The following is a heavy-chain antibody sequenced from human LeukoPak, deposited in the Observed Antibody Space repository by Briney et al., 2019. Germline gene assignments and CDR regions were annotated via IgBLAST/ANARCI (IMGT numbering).Heavy chain of an antibody. Sequence: SETLSLTCTVSGGPISSSSYYWGWIRQPPGKGLEWIGSIYYSGSTYYNPSLKSRVTISVDTSKNQFSLKLSSVTAADTAVYYCARGNSPYWYFDLWGRGTLVTVSS. CDR3: ARGNSPYWYFDL. CDR1: GGPISSSSYY. V-gene: IGHV4-39*07. D-gene: IGHD1-1*01. J-gene: IGHJ2*01. CDR2: IYYSGST.